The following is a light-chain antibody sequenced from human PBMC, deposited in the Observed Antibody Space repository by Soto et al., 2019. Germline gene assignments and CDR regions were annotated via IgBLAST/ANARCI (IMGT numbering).Light chain of an antibody. CDR3: TSYTTSSTYV. CDR1: SSDVGGYNY. V-gene: IGLV2-14*01. CDR2: EVS. J-gene: IGLJ1*01. Sequence: QSALTQPASVSGSPGQSIIFSCAGTSSDVGGYNYVSWYQHHPGKAPKLMIYEVSSRHLGVSNRFSGSKSGNTASLTISGLQAEDDGNYYGTSYTTSSTYVFXTGTNVTV.